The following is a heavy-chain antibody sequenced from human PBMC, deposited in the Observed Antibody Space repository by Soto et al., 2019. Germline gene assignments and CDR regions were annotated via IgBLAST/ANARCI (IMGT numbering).Heavy chain of an antibody. CDR3: ATVPGFSGFDFLEGGGESSWADASVF. D-gene: IGHD5-12*01. CDR2: IIPVLGIT. Sequence: SVKVSCKASGDTFKKDTISWVRQAPGQGLEWMGRIIPVLGITKYAQKFQDRVTITADKSTFIVYMELTSLRTEDTAVFYCATVPGFSGFDFLEGGGESSWADASVFWGQGTMVTVSS. CDR1: GDTFKKDT. V-gene: IGHV1-69*02. J-gene: IGHJ3*01.